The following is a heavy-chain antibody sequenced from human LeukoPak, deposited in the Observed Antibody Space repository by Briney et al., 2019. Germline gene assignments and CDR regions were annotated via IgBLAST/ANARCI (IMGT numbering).Heavy chain of an antibody. CDR1: GGSMSSGGYY. V-gene: IGHV4-31*03. CDR2: IYYSGST. J-gene: IGHJ3*02. D-gene: IGHD3-22*01. Sequence: PSETLSLTCTVSGGSMSSGGYYCSWVRQHPGKGLEWIGYIYYSGSTYYNPSLKSRVTRSVDTSKNQFSLKLSSVTAADTAVYYCARSNVGGYYYEGVSAFDIWGQGTMVTVSS. CDR3: ARSNVGGYYYEGVSAFDI.